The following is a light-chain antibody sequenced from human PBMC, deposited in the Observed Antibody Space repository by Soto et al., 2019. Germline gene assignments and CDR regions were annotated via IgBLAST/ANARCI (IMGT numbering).Light chain of an antibody. CDR3: QQRSNWPPLT. V-gene: IGKV3-11*01. J-gene: IGKJ4*01. Sequence: EIVLTQSPATLSLSPGERATLSCRASQSVSSYLAWYQQKPGQAPRLLIYDASNRATGTPARFRGSGSGTDFTLTISSIEPEDLAVYYCQQRSNWPPLTFGGGTKVEIK. CDR2: DAS. CDR1: QSVSSY.